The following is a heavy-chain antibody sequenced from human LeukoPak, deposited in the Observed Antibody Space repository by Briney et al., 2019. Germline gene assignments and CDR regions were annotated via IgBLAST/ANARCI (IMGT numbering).Heavy chain of an antibody. CDR1: GFTFSTYA. CDR3: AKSFIFGGDHFQH. Sequence: GGSLRLSCAASGFTFSTYAMSWVRQAPGKGLEWVSGISGSGDTTYYADSVKGRFTISRDNSKNTLYLQMSSLRADDTAVYYCAKSFIFGGDHFQHWGQGTLVTVFS. J-gene: IGHJ1*01. CDR2: ISGSGDTT. D-gene: IGHD2-21*02. V-gene: IGHV3-23*01.